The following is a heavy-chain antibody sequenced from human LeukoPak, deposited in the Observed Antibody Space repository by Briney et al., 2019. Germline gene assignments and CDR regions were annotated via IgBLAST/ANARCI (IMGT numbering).Heavy chain of an antibody. V-gene: IGHV3-30*18. J-gene: IGHJ4*02. Sequence: QPGGSLRLSCAASGFTFSSYGMHWVRQAPGKGLEWVAVISYDGSNIYYAGSVQGRFTISRDNSKNTLYLQMNSLRAGDTAVYYCAKVDCGGDCFGNWGQGTLVTVSS. D-gene: IGHD2-21*02. CDR1: GFTFSSYG. CDR2: ISYDGSNI. CDR3: AKVDCGGDCFGN.